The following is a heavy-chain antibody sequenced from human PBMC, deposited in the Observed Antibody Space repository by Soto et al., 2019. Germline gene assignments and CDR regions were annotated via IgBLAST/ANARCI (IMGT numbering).Heavy chain of an antibody. J-gene: IGHJ6*02. CDR1: GFSLSASGMC. V-gene: IGHV2-70*01. D-gene: IGHD4-17*01. CDR3: ARIATVTAMNYYYYYGMDV. Sequence: SGPTLVNPTQTLTLTCTFSGFSLSASGMCVSWIRQPPGKALEWLALIDWDDDKYYSTSLKTRLTISKDTSKNQVVLTMTNMDPVDTATYYCARIATVTAMNYYYYYGMDVWGQGTTVTVSS. CDR2: IDWDDDK.